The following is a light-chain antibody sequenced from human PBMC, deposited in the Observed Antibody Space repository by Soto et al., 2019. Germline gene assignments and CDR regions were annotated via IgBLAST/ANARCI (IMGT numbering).Light chain of an antibody. CDR1: QTISNS. J-gene: IGKJ1*01. V-gene: IGKV3-15*01. CDR3: QQYKIWPPA. Sequence: EIVMTQSPATLSVSPGEGATLSCRASQTISNSLAWYQQKPGRAPRLLIYDASALPTDIPTRFSGSGYGTEFTPTISSLQSEDFAFYFCQQYKIWPPAFGQGTKVEMK. CDR2: DAS.